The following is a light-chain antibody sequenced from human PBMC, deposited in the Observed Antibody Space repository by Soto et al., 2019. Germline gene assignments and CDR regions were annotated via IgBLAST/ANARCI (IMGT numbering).Light chain of an antibody. CDR2: AAS. V-gene: IGKV1-39*01. J-gene: IGKJ1*01. CDR3: QQSYSTPWT. Sequence: DIQMTQYPSSMSASVGDRVTITCRASQSISSYLNWYQQKSGNAPKLLIYAASSLQSGVPSRFSGSGSGTDFTLTISSLQPEDFATYYCQQSYSTPWTFGQGTKVEIK. CDR1: QSISSY.